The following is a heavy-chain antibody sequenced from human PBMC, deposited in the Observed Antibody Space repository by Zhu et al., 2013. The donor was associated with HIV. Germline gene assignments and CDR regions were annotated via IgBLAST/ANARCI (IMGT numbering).Heavy chain of an antibody. Sequence: QVQLVQSGAEVKKPGSSVKVSCKASGGTFSSYAISWVRQAPGQGLEWMGGIIPIFGTANYAQKFQGRVTITADESTSTAYMELSSLRSEDTAVYYCAKERALGGSSDEFQEYYYGMDVWGQGTTVTGLL. CDR3: AKERALGGSSDEFQEYYYGMDV. D-gene: IGHD1-26*01. V-gene: IGHV1-69*01. CDR2: IIPIFGTA. CDR1: GGTFSSYA. J-gene: IGHJ6*02.